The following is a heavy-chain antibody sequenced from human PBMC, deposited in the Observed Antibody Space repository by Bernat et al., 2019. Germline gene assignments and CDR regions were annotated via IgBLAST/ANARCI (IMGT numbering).Heavy chain of an antibody. J-gene: IGHJ4*02. Sequence: QVQLVESGGGVVQPGRSLRLSCAASGFTFSSYGMHWVRQAPGKGLEWVAVISYDGSNKYYADSVKGRFTISRDNSKNTLYLQMNSLRAEDTAVYYCAKDRGYSYGDSSTGIDYWGQGTLVTVSS. CDR2: ISYDGSNK. V-gene: IGHV3-30*18. CDR3: AKDRGYSYGDSSTGIDY. CDR1: GFTFSSYG. D-gene: IGHD5-18*01.